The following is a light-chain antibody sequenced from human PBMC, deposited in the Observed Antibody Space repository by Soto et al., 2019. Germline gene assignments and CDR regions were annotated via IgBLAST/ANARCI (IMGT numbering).Light chain of an antibody. V-gene: IGKV1-5*01. Sequence: DIQMTQSPSTLSASVGDRVTITCRASQSISSWLAWYQQKPGKAPKLLIYDASNLESGVPSRVSGSGSGTEFTLTISSLQPDDLATYYCQQYNSYSYTFGQGTKLEIK. CDR2: DAS. J-gene: IGKJ2*01. CDR1: QSISSW. CDR3: QQYNSYSYT.